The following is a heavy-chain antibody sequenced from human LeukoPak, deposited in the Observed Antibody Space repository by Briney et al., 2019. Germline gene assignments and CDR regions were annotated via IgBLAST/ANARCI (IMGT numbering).Heavy chain of an antibody. J-gene: IGHJ4*02. V-gene: IGHV3-23*01. D-gene: IGHD2-15*01. CDR3: WRSGGRCDY. CDR2: ISGSGGGSGGST. Sequence: GGSLRLSCAASGFTFSTYNMNWVRQAPGKGLEWVSGISGSGGGSGGSTYYADSVKGRFTISRDNSKNTLYLQMNSLRAEDTAVYYCWRSGGRCDYWGQGTLVTVSS. CDR1: GFTFSTYN.